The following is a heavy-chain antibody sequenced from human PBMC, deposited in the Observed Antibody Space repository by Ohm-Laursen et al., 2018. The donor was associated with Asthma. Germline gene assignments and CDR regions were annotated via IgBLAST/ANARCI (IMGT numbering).Heavy chain of an antibody. Sequence: TLSLTCTVSGGSISSGGYYWSWIRQHPGKGLEWIGYIYYSGSTYYNPSLKSRVTISVDTSKNQFSLKLSSVTAADTAVYYCARDLGDADAFDIWGQGTMVTVSS. J-gene: IGHJ3*02. CDR3: ARDLGDADAFDI. CDR2: IYYSGST. CDR1: GGSISSGGYY. D-gene: IGHD2-21*02. V-gene: IGHV4-31*03.